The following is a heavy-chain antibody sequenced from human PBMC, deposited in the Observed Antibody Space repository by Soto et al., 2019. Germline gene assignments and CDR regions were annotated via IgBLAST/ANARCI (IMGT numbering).Heavy chain of an antibody. CDR2: MNPNSGNT. Sequence: GASVKVSCKASGYTFTSYYINWVRQATGQGLEWMGWMNPNSGNTGYAQKFQGRVTMTRNTSISTAYMELSSLRSEDTAVYYCARRIAAAGTPIGYWGQGTLVTVSS. V-gene: IGHV1-8*01. J-gene: IGHJ4*02. D-gene: IGHD6-13*01. CDR1: GYTFTSYY. CDR3: ARRIAAAGTPIGY.